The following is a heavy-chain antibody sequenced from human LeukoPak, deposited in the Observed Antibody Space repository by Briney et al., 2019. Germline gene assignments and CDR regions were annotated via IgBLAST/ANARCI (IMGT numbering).Heavy chain of an antibody. CDR2: INPNSGGT. Sequence: GASVKVSCKACGYTFTGNYKHWGGQAPGQGLEWMGWINPNSGGTTYAQNLQGRVTMTRDTSISTAYMELSSLRSDDTAVYYCGRGVTGNTRVNFWGQGTLVTVSS. D-gene: IGHD1-7*01. J-gene: IGHJ4*02. CDR3: GRGVTGNTRVNF. CDR1: GYTFTGNY. V-gene: IGHV1-2*02.